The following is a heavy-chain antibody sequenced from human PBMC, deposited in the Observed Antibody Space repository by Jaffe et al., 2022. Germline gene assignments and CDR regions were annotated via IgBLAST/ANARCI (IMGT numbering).Heavy chain of an antibody. CDR1: GFTFDDYA. D-gene: IGHD3-10*01. Sequence: EVQLVESGGVVVQPGGSLRLSCAASGFTFDDYAMHWVRQAPGKGLEWVSLISWDGGSTYYADSVKGRFTISRDNSKNSLYLQMNSLRAEDTALYYCAKGIRATRGYYYGSGSYYQYYYYYMDVWGKGTTVTVSS. CDR3: AKGIRATRGYYYGSGSYYQYYYYYMDV. CDR2: ISWDGGST. V-gene: IGHV3-43D*04. J-gene: IGHJ6*03.